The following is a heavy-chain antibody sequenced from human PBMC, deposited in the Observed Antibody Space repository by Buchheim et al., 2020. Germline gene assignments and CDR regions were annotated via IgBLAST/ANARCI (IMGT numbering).Heavy chain of an antibody. CDR1: GFTFGSYA. V-gene: IGHV3-23*01. CDR2: ISGGGTRT. J-gene: IGHJ5*02. Sequence: EVQLLESGGGLVQPGGSLRLSCVASGFTFGSYAISWVRQAPGKGLEWISAISGGGTRTYYADSVQGRFTISRDNSKNTLYLQMNSLRAEDMAVYYCVGSIAAAGTWWFDPWGQGTL. D-gene: IGHD6-25*01. CDR3: VGSIAAAGTWWFDP.